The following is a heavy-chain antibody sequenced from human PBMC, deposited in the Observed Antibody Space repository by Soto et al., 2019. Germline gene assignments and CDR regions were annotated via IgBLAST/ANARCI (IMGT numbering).Heavy chain of an antibody. CDR3: ARAAVAAGGPFDK. D-gene: IGHD2-15*01. V-gene: IGHV4-39*01. CDR2: IYYSGST. CDR1: GGSISSSSYY. J-gene: IGHJ4*02. Sequence: PSETLSLTCTVSGGSISSSSYYWGWIRQPPGKGLEWIGSIYYSGSTYYNPSLKSRVTISVDTSKNQFSLTLRSVTAADTAVYYCARAAVAAGGPFDKWGQGALVTVSS.